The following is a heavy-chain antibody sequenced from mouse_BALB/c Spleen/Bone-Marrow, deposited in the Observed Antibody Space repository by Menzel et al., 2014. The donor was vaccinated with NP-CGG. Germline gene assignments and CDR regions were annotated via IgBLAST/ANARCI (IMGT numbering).Heavy chain of an antibody. V-gene: IGHV2-9*02. CDR2: IWAGGST. CDR1: GFSLTSYG. J-gene: IGHJ4*01. Sequence: VQLVESGPGLVAPSQSLSITCTVSGFSLTSYGVHRVRQPPGKGLEWLGVIWAGGSTNYNSALMSRLSISKDNSKSQVFLKMNSPQTDDTAMYYCARGYYYGSTYYYAMDYWGQGTSVTVSS. D-gene: IGHD1-1*01. CDR3: ARGYYYGSTYYYAMDY.